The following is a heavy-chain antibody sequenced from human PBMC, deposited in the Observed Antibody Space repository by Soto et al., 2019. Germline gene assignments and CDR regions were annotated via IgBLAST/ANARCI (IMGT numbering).Heavy chain of an antibody. CDR2: ISSSSSYI. Sequence: GSLRLSCAASGFTFSSYSMNWVRQAPGKGLEWVSSISSSSSYIYYADSVKGRFTISRDNAKNSLYLQMNSLRAEDTAVYYCARGSLGYCSGGSCYGYYYYGMDVWGQGTTVTVSS. J-gene: IGHJ6*02. D-gene: IGHD2-15*01. CDR1: GFTFSSYS. V-gene: IGHV3-21*01. CDR3: ARGSLGYCSGGSCYGYYYYGMDV.